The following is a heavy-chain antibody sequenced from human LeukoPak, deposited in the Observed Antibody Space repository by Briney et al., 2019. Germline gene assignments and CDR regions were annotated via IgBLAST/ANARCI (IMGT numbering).Heavy chain of an antibody. J-gene: IGHJ4*02. CDR3: AKDRRIQLWLGFDY. Sequence: GGSLRLSCAASGFTFSSYAMTWVRQAPGKGLEWVSTISGSGGSTYYADSVKGRFTISRDNSKNTLYLQMNSLRAEDTAVYYCAKDRRIQLWLGFDYWGQGTLVTVSS. V-gene: IGHV3-23*01. D-gene: IGHD5-18*01. CDR2: ISGSGGST. CDR1: GFTFSSYA.